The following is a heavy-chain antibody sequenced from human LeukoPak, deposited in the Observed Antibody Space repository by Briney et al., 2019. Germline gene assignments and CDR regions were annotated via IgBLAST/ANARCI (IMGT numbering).Heavy chain of an antibody. J-gene: IGHJ4*02. CDR1: GFTFSSNW. CDR2: IKQDGSEK. D-gene: IGHD6-19*01. V-gene: IGHV3-7*01. CDR3: ARVVAAYFGY. Sequence: GGSLRLSCAASGFTFSSNWMSWVRQAPGKGLEWVANIKQDGSEKYYVDSVKGRFTISRDNAKNSLYLQMNSLRAEDTAVYYCARVVAAYFGYWGQGTPVTVSS.